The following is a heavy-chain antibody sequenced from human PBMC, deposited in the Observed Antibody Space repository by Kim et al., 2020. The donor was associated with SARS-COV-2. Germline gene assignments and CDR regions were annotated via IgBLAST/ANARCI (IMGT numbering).Heavy chain of an antibody. V-gene: IGHV3-49*04. CDR1: GFTFGDYA. Sequence: GGSLRLSCTASGFTFGDYAMSWVRQAPGKGLEWVGFIRSKAYGGTTEYAASVKGRFTISRDDSKSIAYLQMNSLKTEDTAVYYCTRATKLLWFGELFTFDYWGQGTLGTVSS. D-gene: IGHD3-10*01. CDR2: IRSKAYGGTT. CDR3: TRATKLLWFGELFTFDY. J-gene: IGHJ4*02.